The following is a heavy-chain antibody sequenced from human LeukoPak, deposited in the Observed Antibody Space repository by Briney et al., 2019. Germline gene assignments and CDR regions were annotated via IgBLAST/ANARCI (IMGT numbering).Heavy chain of an antibody. CDR2: IYSGTI. CDR3: ARRAGAYSHPYDY. CDR1: GFTVSSNS. V-gene: IGHV3-53*01. J-gene: IGHJ4*02. Sequence: GGSLRLSCTVSGFTVSSNSMSWVRQAPGKGLEWVSFIYSGTIHYSDSVKGRFTISRDNSKNTLYLQMNSLRAEDTTVYYCARRAGAYSHPYDYWGQGTLVTVSS. D-gene: IGHD4/OR15-4a*01.